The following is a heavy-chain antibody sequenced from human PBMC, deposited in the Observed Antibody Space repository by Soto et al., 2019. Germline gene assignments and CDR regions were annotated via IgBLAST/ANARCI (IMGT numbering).Heavy chain of an antibody. V-gene: IGHV3-30*18. Sequence: QVQLVESGGGVVQPGRSLRLSCAASGFTFSSYGMHWVRQAPGKGLEWVAVISYDGSNKYYADSVKGRFTISRDNSKNTLYLQMNSLRAEDTAVYYCAKDRIPYYWGQGTLVTVSS. CDR2: ISYDGSNK. CDR3: AKDRIPYY. CDR1: GFTFSSYG. J-gene: IGHJ4*02.